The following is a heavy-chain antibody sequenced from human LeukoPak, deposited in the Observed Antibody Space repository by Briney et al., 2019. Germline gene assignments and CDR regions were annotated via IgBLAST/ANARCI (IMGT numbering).Heavy chain of an antibody. D-gene: IGHD2-2*01. CDR1: GYTLNDYY. CDR3: ARVPLGYRPENSCYDY. CDR2: INPKSGDT. Sequence: ASVKVSCKASGYTLNDYYMHWVRQAPGQGLEWMGRINPKSGDTNYAQKFQGRVTMTRDTSISTAYMEMNSLTSDDTAVYFCARVPLGYRPENSCYDYWGQGTLVTVSS. V-gene: IGHV1-2*06. J-gene: IGHJ4*02.